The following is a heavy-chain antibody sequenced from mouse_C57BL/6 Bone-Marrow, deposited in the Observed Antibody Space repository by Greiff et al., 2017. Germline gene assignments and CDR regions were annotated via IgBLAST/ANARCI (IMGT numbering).Heavy chain of an antibody. CDR2: INYDGSST. Sequence: EVKLVESEGGLVQPGSSMKLSCTASGFTFSDYYMAWVRQVPEKGLEWVANINYDGSSTYYLDSLKSRFIISRDNAKNILYLQMSSLKSEDTATYYCARLGQEDYWGQGTTLTVSS. CDR1: GFTFSDYY. V-gene: IGHV5-16*01. CDR3: ARLGQEDY. J-gene: IGHJ2*01. D-gene: IGHD4-1*01.